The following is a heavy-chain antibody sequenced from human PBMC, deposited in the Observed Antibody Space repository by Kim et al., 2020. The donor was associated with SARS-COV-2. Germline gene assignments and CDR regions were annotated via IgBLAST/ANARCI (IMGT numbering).Heavy chain of an antibody. CDR1: GGTFSSYA. CDR2: IIPIFGTA. D-gene: IGHD3-16*02. CDR3: ARGPGESPQSYDYVWGSYPANYYYYGMDV. J-gene: IGHJ6*02. Sequence: SVKVSCKASGGTFSSYAISWVRQAPGQGLEWMGGIIPIFGTANYAQKFQGRVTITADESTSTAYMELSSLRSEDTAVYYCARGPGESPQSYDYVWGSYPANYYYYGMDVWGQGTTVTVSS. V-gene: IGHV1-69*13.